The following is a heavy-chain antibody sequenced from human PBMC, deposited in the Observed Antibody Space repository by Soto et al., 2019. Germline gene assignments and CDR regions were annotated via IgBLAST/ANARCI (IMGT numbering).Heavy chain of an antibody. CDR2: ISAYNGNT. CDR3: ARVIRLSILDWFDP. Sequence: GASVKASCKASGYTFTSYGISWVRQAPGQGLEWMGWISAYNGNTNYAQKLQGRVTMTTDTSTSTAYMELRSLRSDDTAVYYCARVIRLSILDWFDPWGQGTLVTVSS. J-gene: IGHJ5*02. CDR1: GYTFTSYG. V-gene: IGHV1-18*01. D-gene: IGHD3-3*01.